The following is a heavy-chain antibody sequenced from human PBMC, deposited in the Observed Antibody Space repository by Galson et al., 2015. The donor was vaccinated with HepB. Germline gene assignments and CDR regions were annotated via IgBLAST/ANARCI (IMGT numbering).Heavy chain of an antibody. D-gene: IGHD3-3*02. J-gene: IGHJ4*02. CDR1: GFTFSDYY. V-gene: IGHV3-72*01. CDR3: SRTLPGIDLDY. CDR2: VRHKDRGYTT. Sequence: SLRLSCAASGFTFSDYYMEWVRQAPGKGLEWVGRVRHKDRGYTTDYVASVEGRFTISRDDSKNSLYLQMDSLKTEDTAVYYCSRTLPGIDLDYWGQGTLVTVSS.